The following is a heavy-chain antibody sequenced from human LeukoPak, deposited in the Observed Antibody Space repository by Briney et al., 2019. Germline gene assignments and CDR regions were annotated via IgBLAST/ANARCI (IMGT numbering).Heavy chain of an antibody. J-gene: IGHJ5*02. V-gene: IGHV4-38-2*02. D-gene: IGHD3-22*01. CDR3: ARSYYDSRGRFDP. CDR1: GYSISSGYY. CDR2: IHYSGST. Sequence: SETLSLTCTVSGYSISSGYYWGWVRQPPGKGLEWIGTIHYSGSTYYSPSLRSRVTTSVDTSKNQFSLSLSSVTAADTAVCYCARSYYDSRGRFDPWGQGTLVTVSS.